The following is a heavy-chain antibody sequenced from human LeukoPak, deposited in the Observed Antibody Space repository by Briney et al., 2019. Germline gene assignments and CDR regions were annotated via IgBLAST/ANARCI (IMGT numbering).Heavy chain of an antibody. J-gene: IGHJ4*02. D-gene: IGHD2-2*02. Sequence: GGSLRLSCAASGFTFSTYAMSWVRQAPGKGLEWVSVISASGGTTYYAASVKGRFTISRDSSKSTLYLHMSSLRAEDTAVYFCAKQGTYTAYPGFDSWGQGTLVTVSS. V-gene: IGHV3-23*01. CDR2: ISASGGTT. CDR3: AKQGTYTAYPGFDS. CDR1: GFTFSTYA.